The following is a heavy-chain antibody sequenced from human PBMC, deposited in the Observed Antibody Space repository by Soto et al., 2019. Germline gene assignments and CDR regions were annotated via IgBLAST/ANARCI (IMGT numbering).Heavy chain of an antibody. CDR3: ARVPGP. Sequence: SETLSLTCAVSGGSISSGGYAWSWIRQPPGKGLDWIGYIYHSGSTYYNPSLKSRVTISVDRSKNQFSLKLSSVTAADTAVYYCARVPGPWGQGTLVTVSS. CDR2: IYHSGST. J-gene: IGHJ5*02. CDR1: GGSISSGGYA. V-gene: IGHV4-30-2*01.